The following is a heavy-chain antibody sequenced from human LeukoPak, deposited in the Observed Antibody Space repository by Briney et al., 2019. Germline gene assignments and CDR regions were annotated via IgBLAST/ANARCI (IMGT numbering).Heavy chain of an antibody. CDR3: ARDAQTASWAMHLDY. J-gene: IGHJ4*02. Sequence: SQTLSLTCTVSGGSISSGDYYWGWIPQPPGKGLEWFGYIYYSGITYYNPSLKSRVTISVDTSKNQFSLKLSSVTAADTAVCYCARDAQTASWAMHLDYWGQGTLVTVSS. D-gene: IGHD2-2*01. CDR2: IYYSGIT. CDR1: GGSISSGDYY. V-gene: IGHV4-30-4*01.